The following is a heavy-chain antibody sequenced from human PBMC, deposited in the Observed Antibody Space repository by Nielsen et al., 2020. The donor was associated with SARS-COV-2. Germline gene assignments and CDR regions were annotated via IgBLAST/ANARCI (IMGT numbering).Heavy chain of an antibody. V-gene: IGHV3-30-3*01. CDR2: ISYDGSNK. CDR3: AGNKGYSGYDMVDY. D-gene: IGHD5-12*01. J-gene: IGHJ4*02. CDR1: GFTFGSYA. Sequence: GESLKISCAASGFTFGSYAMHWVRQAPGKGLEWVAVISYDGSNKYYADSVKGRFTISRDNSKNTLYLQMNSLRAEDTAVYYCAGNKGYSGYDMVDYWGQGTLVTVSS.